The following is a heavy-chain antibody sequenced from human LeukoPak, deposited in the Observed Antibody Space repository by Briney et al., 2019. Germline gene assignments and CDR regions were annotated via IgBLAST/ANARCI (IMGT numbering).Heavy chain of an antibody. Sequence: PSETLSLTCAVYGGSFSGYYWSWIRQPPGKGLEWIGEINHSGSTNYNPSLKSRVTISVDTSKNQFSLKLSSVTAADTAVYYCARGGRSGSTYWGQGTLVTVSS. D-gene: IGHD6-19*01. CDR3: ARGGRSGSTY. CDR2: INHSGST. V-gene: IGHV4-34*01. J-gene: IGHJ4*02. CDR1: GGSFSGYY.